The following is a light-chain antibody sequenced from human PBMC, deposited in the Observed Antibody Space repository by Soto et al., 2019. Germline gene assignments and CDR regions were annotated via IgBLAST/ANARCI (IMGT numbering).Light chain of an antibody. J-gene: IGLJ1*01. V-gene: IGLV2-23*02. CDR3: CSYAGSYV. Sequence: QSALEKPASGSGSHGQSITLSCNGTSSDVGSYNLVSWYQQHPGKAPKLMIYEVSKRPSGVSNRFSGSKSGNTASLTISGLQAEDEADYYCCSYAGSYVFGTGTKVTVL. CDR2: EVS. CDR1: SSDVGSYNL.